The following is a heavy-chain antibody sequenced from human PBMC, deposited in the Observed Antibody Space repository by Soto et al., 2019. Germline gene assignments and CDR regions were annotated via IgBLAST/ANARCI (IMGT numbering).Heavy chain of an antibody. D-gene: IGHD2-2*01. CDR3: VRGSMPRADFDS. CDR2: VHTSEST. CDR1: GGSIRGYY. J-gene: IGHJ4*02. V-gene: IGHV4-4*07. Sequence: QMQLQEPGPGLVKPSETLSLTCTVSGGSIRGYYWSWIRQSAGMRLEWSGRVHTSESTNYNPSLKRRVTISVDMSTNQISLKLTSVTAADTALYYCVRGSMPRADFDSWGQGTLVNVSS.